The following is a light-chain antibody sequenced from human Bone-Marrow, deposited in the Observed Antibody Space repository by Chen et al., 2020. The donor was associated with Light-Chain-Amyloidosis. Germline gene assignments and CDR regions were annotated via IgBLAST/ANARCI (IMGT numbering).Light chain of an antibody. J-gene: IGKJ3*01. CDR1: QSVLYNSDNKNY. Sequence: DIVVTQSPDSLVVSLGERATINCKSSQSVLYNSDNKNYLAWYQQKPGQPPKLLIYWASFRESGVPDRFSGSGSGTDFTLTISSLKAEDVAVYYCQQYYGTPFTFGPGTKVNV. CDR2: WAS. V-gene: IGKV4-1*01. CDR3: QQYYGTPFT.